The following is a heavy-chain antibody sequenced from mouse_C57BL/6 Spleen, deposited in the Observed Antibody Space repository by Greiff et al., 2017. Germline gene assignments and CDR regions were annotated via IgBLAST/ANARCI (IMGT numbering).Heavy chain of an antibody. J-gene: IGHJ4*01. Sequence: QVQLQQSGAELVRPGTSVKMSCKASGYTFTNYWIGWAKQRPGHGLEWIGDIYPGGGYTNYNEKFKGKATLTADKSSSTAYMQFSSLTSEDSAIYYCARDGDYEGGFYAMDYWGQGTSVTVSS. CDR3: ARDGDYEGGFYAMDY. D-gene: IGHD2-4*01. V-gene: IGHV1-63*01. CDR1: GYTFTNYW. CDR2: IYPGGGYT.